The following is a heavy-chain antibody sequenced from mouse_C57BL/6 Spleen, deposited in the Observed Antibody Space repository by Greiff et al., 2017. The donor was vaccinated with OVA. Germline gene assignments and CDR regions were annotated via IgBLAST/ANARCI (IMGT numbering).Heavy chain of an antibody. CDR1: GYAFSSYW. CDR2: IYPGDGDT. D-gene: IGHD1-1*01. Sequence: VQLQQSGAELVKPGASVKISCKASGYAFSSYWMNWVKQRPGKGLEWIGQIYPGDGDTNYNGKFKGKATLTADKSSSTAYMQLSSLTSEDSAVYFCAREVGYYGSSSFAYWGQGTLVTVSA. J-gene: IGHJ3*01. V-gene: IGHV1-80*01. CDR3: AREVGYYGSSSFAY.